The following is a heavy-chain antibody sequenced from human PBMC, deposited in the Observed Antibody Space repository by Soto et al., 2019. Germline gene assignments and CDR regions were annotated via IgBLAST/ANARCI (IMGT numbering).Heavy chain of an antibody. CDR2: IWYDGSNK. Sequence: GGSLRLSCAASGFTVSSYGMHWVRQAPGKGLEWVAVIWYDGSNKYYADSVKGRFTISRDNSKNTLYLQMNSLRAEDTAVYYCARDGVILWFGELYYYYGMDVWGQGTTVTVSS. D-gene: IGHD3-10*01. CDR1: GFTVSSYG. CDR3: ARDGVILWFGELYYYYGMDV. J-gene: IGHJ6*02. V-gene: IGHV3-33*08.